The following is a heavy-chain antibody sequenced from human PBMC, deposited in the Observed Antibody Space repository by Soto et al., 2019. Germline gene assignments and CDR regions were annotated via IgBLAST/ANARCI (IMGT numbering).Heavy chain of an antibody. D-gene: IGHD2-21*01. CDR3: ARMVVNTATFDY. CDR2: INPSGGST. Sequence: GASVKVSCKASGYTFTSYYMHWVRQTPGQGLEWMGIINPSGGSTSYAQKFQGRVTMTRDTSTSTVYMELSSLRSEDTAVYYCARMVVNTATFDYWGQGTLVTVSS. V-gene: IGHV1-46*01. CDR1: GYTFTSYY. J-gene: IGHJ4*02.